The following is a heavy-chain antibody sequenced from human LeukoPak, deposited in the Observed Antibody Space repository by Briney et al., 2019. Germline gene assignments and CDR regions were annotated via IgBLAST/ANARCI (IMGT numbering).Heavy chain of an antibody. Sequence: ASVKVSCKASGGTFSSYAISWVRQAPGQGLEWMGGIIPIFGTANYAQKFQGRVTITADESTSTAYMEMSSLRSEDTAVYYCALCYYGSGSYYKLPPTPYYYYGMDVWGQGTTVTVSS. CDR2: IIPIFGTA. CDR1: GGTFSSYA. CDR3: ALCYYGSGSYYKLPPTPYYYYGMDV. V-gene: IGHV1-69*13. D-gene: IGHD3-10*01. J-gene: IGHJ6*02.